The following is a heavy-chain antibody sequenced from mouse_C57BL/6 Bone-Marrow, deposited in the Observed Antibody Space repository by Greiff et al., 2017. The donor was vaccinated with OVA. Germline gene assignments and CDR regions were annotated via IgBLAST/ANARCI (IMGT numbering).Heavy chain of an antibody. CDR2: IDPETGGT. V-gene: IGHV1-15*01. D-gene: IGHD2-2*01. J-gene: IGHJ3*01. CDR1: GYTFTDYE. Sequence: QVQLQQSGAELVRPGASVTLSCKASGYTFTDYEMHWVKQTPVHGLEWIGAIDPETGGTAYNQKFKGKAILTADKSSSTAYMELRSLTSEDSAVYYCTRCPYGYDQFAFAYWGQGTLVTVSA. CDR3: TRCPYGYDQFAFAY.